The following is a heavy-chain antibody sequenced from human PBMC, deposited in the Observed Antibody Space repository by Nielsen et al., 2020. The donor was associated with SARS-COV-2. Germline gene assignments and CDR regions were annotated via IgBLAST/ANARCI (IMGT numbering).Heavy chain of an antibody. D-gene: IGHD2-2*01. CDR2: ISYDGSNK. V-gene: IGHV3-30*18. Sequence: GSLKISCAASGFTFSSYGMHWVRQAPGKGLEWVAVISYDGSNKYYADSVKGRFTISRDNSKNTLYLQMNSLRAEDTAVYYCAKNSVVPAAYYYYYMDVWGKGTTVTVSS. J-gene: IGHJ6*03. CDR1: GFTFSSYG. CDR3: AKNSVVPAAYYYYYMDV.